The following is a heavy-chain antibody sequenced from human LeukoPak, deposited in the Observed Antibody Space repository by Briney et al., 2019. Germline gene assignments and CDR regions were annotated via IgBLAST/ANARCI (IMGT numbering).Heavy chain of an antibody. V-gene: IGHV3-23*01. CDR2: ISNSDATT. J-gene: IGHJ5*02. CDR3: ARIVPRTLNWFDP. CDR1: GFTFSNYA. D-gene: IGHD2-8*01. Sequence: GGSLRLSCAASGFTFSNYAMNWVRQAPGKGLEWVSSISNSDATTYYADSVKGRFTISRDNSKNTLYLQMNSLRAEDTAVYYCARIVPRTLNWFDPWGQGTLVTVSS.